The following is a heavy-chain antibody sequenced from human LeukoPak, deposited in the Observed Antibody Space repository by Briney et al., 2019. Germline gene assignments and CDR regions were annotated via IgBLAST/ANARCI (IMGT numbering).Heavy chain of an antibody. CDR2: ISSRSTYI. J-gene: IGHJ4*02. D-gene: IGHD3-22*01. V-gene: IGHV3-21*01. CDR3: ARDILYYYDSSGYGY. Sequence: GGSLRLSCAASGFTFSSYSFNWVRQAPGKGLEWVSSISSRSTYIYYTNSVNGRFTISGDNAKNTLYLQMNSLRAEDTAVYYCARDILYYYDSSGYGYWGQGTLVTVSS. CDR1: GFTFSSYS.